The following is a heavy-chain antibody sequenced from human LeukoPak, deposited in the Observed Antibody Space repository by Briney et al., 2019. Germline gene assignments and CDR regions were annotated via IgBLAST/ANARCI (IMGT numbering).Heavy chain of an antibody. CDR1: GGTFSSYA. CDR3: ASGSSGWYPFNAFDI. V-gene: IGHV1-69*04. J-gene: IGHJ3*02. Sequence: ASVKVSCKASGGTFSSYAISWVRQAPGQGLEWMGRIIPILGIANYAQKFQGRVTITADKSTSTAYMELSSLRSDDTAVYYCASGSSGWYPFNAFDIWGQGTMVTVSS. D-gene: IGHD6-19*01. CDR2: IIPILGIA.